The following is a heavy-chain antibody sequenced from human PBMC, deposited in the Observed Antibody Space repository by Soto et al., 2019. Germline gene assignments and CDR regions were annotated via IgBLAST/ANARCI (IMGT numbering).Heavy chain of an antibody. Sequence: SETLSLTCTVSGGSISSGDYYWSWIRQPPGKGLEWIGYIYYSGSTYYNPSLKSRVTISVDKSKNQFSLKLNSVTAADTAMFYCATQGFYRMGVWGRGTTVTVSS. V-gene: IGHV4-30-4*01. CDR3: ATQGFYRMGV. J-gene: IGHJ6*02. CDR2: IYYSGST. CDR1: GGSISSGDYY.